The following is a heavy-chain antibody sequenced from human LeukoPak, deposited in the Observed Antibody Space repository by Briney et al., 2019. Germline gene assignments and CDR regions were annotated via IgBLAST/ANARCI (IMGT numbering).Heavy chain of an antibody. Sequence: SQTLSLTCTVSGGSISGGDYYWSWIRQPPGKGLEWFGYIYYSGSAYYNPSLKSRVAISVDTSKNQFSLQLSSVTAADTAVYYCARLLPKIVVHLYSPVDYWGQGTLVTVSS. D-gene: IGHD2-21*01. V-gene: IGHV4-30-4*08. CDR2: IYYSGSA. J-gene: IGHJ4*02. CDR3: ARLLPKIVVHLYSPVDY. CDR1: GGSISGGDYY.